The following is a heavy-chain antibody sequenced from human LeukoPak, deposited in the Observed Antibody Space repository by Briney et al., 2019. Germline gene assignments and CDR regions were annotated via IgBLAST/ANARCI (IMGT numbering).Heavy chain of an antibody. CDR3: ARVSGYDWESFYDY. CDR1: GDSISSGDYY. D-gene: IGHD5-12*01. V-gene: IGHV4-61*02. J-gene: IGHJ4*02. CDR2: ISSSGST. Sequence: PSETLSLTCTVSGDSISSGDYYWSWIRQPAGKGLEWIGRISSSGSTNYNPSLKSRVTMSVDTSKNQFSLKLRSVTAADTAVYYCARVSGYDWESFYDYWGQGTLVTVSS.